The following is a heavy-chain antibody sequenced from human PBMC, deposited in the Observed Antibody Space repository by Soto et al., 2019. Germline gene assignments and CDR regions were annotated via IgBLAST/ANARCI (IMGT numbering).Heavy chain of an antibody. CDR1: ELTFSSYS. CDR3: ARSITGSIDY. J-gene: IGHJ4*02. D-gene: IGHD1-20*01. CDR2: ISSSSSYI. V-gene: IGHV3-21*01. Sequence: GGLLRLSCAASELTFSSYSMNWVRQAPGKGLEWVSSISSSSSYIYYADSVKGRFTISRDNAKNSLYLQMNSLRAEDTAVYYCARSITGSIDYWGQGTLVTGSS.